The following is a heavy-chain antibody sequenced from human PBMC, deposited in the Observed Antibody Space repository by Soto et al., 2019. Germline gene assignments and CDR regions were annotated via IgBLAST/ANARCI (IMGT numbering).Heavy chain of an antibody. Sequence: IRQHPGKGLEWIGYIYYSGSTYYNPSLKSRVTISVDTSKNQFSLKLSSVTAADTAVYYCARRGYYAISAFDIWGQGTMVTVSS. J-gene: IGHJ3*02. D-gene: IGHD2-8*01. CDR2: IYYSGST. V-gene: IGHV4-30-4*05. CDR3: ARRGYYAISAFDI.